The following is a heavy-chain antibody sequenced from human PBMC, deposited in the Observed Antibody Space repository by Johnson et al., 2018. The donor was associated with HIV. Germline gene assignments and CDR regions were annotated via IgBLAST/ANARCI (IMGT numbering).Heavy chain of an antibody. V-gene: IGHV3-33*06. CDR1: GFTVSNNY. J-gene: IGHJ3*01. CDR2: IWYNGREK. CDR3: AKSTYDNTWFDAFDV. D-gene: IGHD3-16*01. Sequence: QVQLVESGGGLIQPGGSLRLSCAASGFTVSNNYMTWVRQAPGKGLEWVAVIWYNGREKYYADSVKGRFTVSRDNSKSPLYLQMSSLRAEDMAVYYCAKSTYDNTWFDAFDVWGQGTMVTVSS.